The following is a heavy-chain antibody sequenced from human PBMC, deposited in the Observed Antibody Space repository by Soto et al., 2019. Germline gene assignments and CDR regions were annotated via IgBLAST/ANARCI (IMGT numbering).Heavy chain of an antibody. V-gene: IGHV3-30-3*01. Sequence: PGGSLRLSCAASGFTFSSYAMHWVRQAPGKGLEWVAVISYDGSNKYYADSVKGRFSISRDNSKNTLFLQMDGLRKEDTAMYYCAKDMLSFNGYDYIFDSWRQGTQVTVSS. CDR1: GFTFSSYA. D-gene: IGHD1-1*01. J-gene: IGHJ4*02. CDR3: AKDMLSFNGYDYIFDS. CDR2: ISYDGSNK.